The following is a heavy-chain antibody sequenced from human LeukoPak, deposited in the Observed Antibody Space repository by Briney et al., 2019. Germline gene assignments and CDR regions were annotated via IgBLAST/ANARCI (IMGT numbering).Heavy chain of an antibody. V-gene: IGHV3-48*01. CDR2: ISSDGSTI. CDR1: GFTFSSYT. CDR3: AREDYGDAFAY. D-gene: IGHD4-17*01. J-gene: IGHJ4*02. Sequence: PGGSLRLSCAASGFTFSSYTMNWVRQAPGKELEWVSYISSDGSTIYYADSMKGRFTISRDNAKNSLYLQMNSLRAEDTAVYYCAREDYGDAFAYWGQGTLVTVSS.